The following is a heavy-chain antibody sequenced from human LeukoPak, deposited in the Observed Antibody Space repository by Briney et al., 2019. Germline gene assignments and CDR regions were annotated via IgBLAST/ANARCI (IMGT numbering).Heavy chain of an antibody. CDR3: AIMHGYYDGTGYWVQ. CDR2: ITTNGGRT. D-gene: IGHD3-22*01. J-gene: IGHJ1*01. Sequence: QSGGSLRLSCAASGFTFGSYGMSWVHQAPGKGLEWVPFITTNGGRTSYADSVEGRFTISRDNPRNTLYMQMNSLRDEDTAVYYCAIMHGYYDGTGYWVQWGQGTLVTVSS. CDR1: GFTFGSYG. V-gene: IGHV3-23*01.